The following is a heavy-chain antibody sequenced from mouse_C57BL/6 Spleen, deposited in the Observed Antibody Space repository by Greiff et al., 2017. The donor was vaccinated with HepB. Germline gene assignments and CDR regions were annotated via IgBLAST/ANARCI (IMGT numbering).Heavy chain of an antibody. V-gene: IGHV2-2*01. CDR2: IWSGGST. CDR1: GFSLTSYG. CDR3: ARGTVVAPYYFDY. D-gene: IGHD1-1*01. J-gene: IGHJ2*01. Sequence: VNLVESGPGLVQPSQSLSITCTVSGFSLTSYGVHWVRQSPGKGLEWLGVIWSGGSTDYNAAFISRLSISKDNSKSQVFFKMNSLQADDTAIYYCARGTVVAPYYFDYWGQGTTLTVSS.